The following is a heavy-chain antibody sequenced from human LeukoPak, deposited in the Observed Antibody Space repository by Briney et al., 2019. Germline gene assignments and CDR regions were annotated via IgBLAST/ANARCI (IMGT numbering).Heavy chain of an antibody. CDR1: GGSIGSGDYY. D-gene: IGHD3-3*01. V-gene: IGHV4-30-4*08. Sequence: SQTLSLTCTVSGGSIGSGDYYWSWIRQPPGKGLEWIGYICYSGSTYYNPSLKSRVTISVDTSKNQFSLKLSSVTAADTAVYYCARGTYDFWSGSLWGYYYYYMDVWGKGTTVTVSS. CDR3: ARGTYDFWSGSLWGYYYYYMDV. J-gene: IGHJ6*03. CDR2: ICYSGST.